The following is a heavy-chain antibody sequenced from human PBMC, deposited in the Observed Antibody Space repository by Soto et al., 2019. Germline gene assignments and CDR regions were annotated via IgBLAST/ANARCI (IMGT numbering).Heavy chain of an antibody. V-gene: IGHV3-23*01. CDR2: IIGSDGST. CDR1: GFSFSTYD. Sequence: VQVLESGGGLVQPGGSLRLSCAASGFSFSTYDMSWVRQSPGKGLDWVSVIIGSDGSTYYAHSVKGRFTISRDNSTHTLYLQMSGLRVDDTSVYYCTKGAHLDYWGPGTLVIVSS. CDR3: TKGAHLDY. J-gene: IGHJ4*02.